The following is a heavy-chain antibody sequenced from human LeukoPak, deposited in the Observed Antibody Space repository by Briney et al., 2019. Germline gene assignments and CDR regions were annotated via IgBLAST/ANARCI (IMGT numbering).Heavy chain of an antibody. J-gene: IGHJ4*02. CDR3: ARESAGGPDY. D-gene: IGHD6-19*01. Sequence: GGSLRLSCAASGFTLSSHWMSWVRQAPGKGLEWVANIKQDGSEQYYVDSVRGRFTISRDNAKNSLYLQMNSLRAEDTAIYYCARESAGGPDYWGQGTLVTASS. CDR2: IKQDGSEQ. V-gene: IGHV3-7*05. CDR1: GFTLSSHW.